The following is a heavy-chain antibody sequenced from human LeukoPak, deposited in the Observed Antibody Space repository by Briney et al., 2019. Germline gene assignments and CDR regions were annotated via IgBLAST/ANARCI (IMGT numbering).Heavy chain of an antibody. D-gene: IGHD3-10*01. CDR2: ISGSGDRT. CDR3: AKGYYGSGSYGWFDY. V-gene: IGHV3-23*01. Sequence: GGSLRLSCAASGFTFSSYSMNWVRQAPGKGLEWVSTISGSGDRTYYADSVKGRFTISRDNSKNTLFLHMNSLRAEDTAVYSCAKGYYGSGSYGWFDYWGQGTLVTVSS. J-gene: IGHJ4*02. CDR1: GFTFSSYS.